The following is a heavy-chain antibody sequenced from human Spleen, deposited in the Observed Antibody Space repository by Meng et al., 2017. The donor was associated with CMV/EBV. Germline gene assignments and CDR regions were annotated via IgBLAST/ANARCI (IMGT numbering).Heavy chain of an antibody. Sequence: GESLKISCAASGFTFSDYYMSWIRQAPGKGLEWVANIREDESAKFYVDSVKGRFTISRDNAKNSLYLQMNSLRAEDTAVYYCATTNRLQHWGQGTLVTVSS. CDR1: GFTFSDYY. CDR3: ATTNRLQH. J-gene: IGHJ1*01. CDR2: IREDESAK. V-gene: IGHV3-7*01. D-gene: IGHD2-8*01.